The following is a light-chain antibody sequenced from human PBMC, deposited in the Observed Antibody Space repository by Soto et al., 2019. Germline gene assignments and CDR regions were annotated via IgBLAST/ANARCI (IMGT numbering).Light chain of an antibody. CDR1: SSDVGGYNY. CDR3: SSYTSGSTYV. V-gene: IGLV2-14*01. CDR2: EVS. Sequence: QSALTQPPSVSGSPGQSITISCTGTSSDVGGYNYASWYQQHPGKAPKLIIYEVSNRASEISNRFSGSKSGNTASLTISGLQAEDEADYYCSSYTSGSTYVFGTGTKLTVL. J-gene: IGLJ1*01.